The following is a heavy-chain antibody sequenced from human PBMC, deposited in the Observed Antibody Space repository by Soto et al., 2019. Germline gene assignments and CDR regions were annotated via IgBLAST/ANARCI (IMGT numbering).Heavy chain of an antibody. D-gene: IGHD6-19*01. Sequence: QLQLQESGPGLVKPSETLSLTCTVSGGSISSSSYYWGWIRQPPGKGLEWIGSIYYSGSTYYNPSLKGRVTISVDTSKNRFSLKRSSLTAADTAVYYCAIHNKRRRAVPNWFDPWGQGTLVTVSS. CDR2: IYYSGST. CDR1: GGSISSSSYY. CDR3: AIHNKRRRAVPNWFDP. V-gene: IGHV4-39*01. J-gene: IGHJ5*02.